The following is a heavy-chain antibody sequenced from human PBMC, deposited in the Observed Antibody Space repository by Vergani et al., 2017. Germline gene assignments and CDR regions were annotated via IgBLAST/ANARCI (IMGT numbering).Heavy chain of an antibody. CDR2: INPSGGST. CDR3: ARDRYYDSSGYYYAGDY. V-gene: IGHV1-46*01. Sequence: QVQLVQSGAEVKKPGASVKVSCKASGYTFTSYYMHWVRQAPGQGLEWMGIINPSGGSTSYAQKFQGRVTMTRDTSTSTVYMDLSSLRSEDTAVYYCARDRYYDSSGYYYAGDYWGQGTLVTVSS. D-gene: IGHD3-22*01. CDR1: GYTFTSYY. J-gene: IGHJ4*02.